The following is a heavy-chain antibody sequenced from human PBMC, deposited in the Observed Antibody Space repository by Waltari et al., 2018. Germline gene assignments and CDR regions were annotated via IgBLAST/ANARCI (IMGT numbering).Heavy chain of an antibody. V-gene: IGHV4-39*01. CDR3: ARGWNDDY. Sequence: QLQLQESGPGLVKPSETLSLTCTASAGSISSSSYYWGWIRQPPGKGLAWIGSISYSGSTYYNPALKSRVTISVDTSKNQFSLKLSSVTAEDTAVYYCARGWNDDYWGQGTLVTVSS. CDR1: AGSISSSSYY. D-gene: IGHD1-1*01. CDR2: ISYSGST. J-gene: IGHJ4*02.